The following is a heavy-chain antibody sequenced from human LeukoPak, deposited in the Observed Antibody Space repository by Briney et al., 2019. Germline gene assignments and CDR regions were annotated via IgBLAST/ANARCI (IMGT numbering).Heavy chain of an antibody. CDR2: ISGSNSYI. Sequence: GGSLRLSCAASGFTFNSYSMNWVRQAPGKGLEWVSSISGSNSYIYYADSVKGRFTISRDNAKNSLYLQMDSLRVEDTAEYYCARDPYSGNYGAYYYYYMDVWGKGTTVTVSS. D-gene: IGHD1-26*01. V-gene: IGHV3-21*06. CDR1: GFTFNSYS. J-gene: IGHJ6*03. CDR3: ARDPYSGNYGAYYYYYMDV.